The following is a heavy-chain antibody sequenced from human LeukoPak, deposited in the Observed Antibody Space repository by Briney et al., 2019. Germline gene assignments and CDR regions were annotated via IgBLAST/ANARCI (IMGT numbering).Heavy chain of an antibody. Sequence: SETLSLTCTVSGGSISSYYWSWIRQPPGKGLEWIGYIYYSGSTNYNPSLKSRVTISVDTSKNQFSLKLSSVTAADTAVYYCAVDSSGWRTFDYWGRGTLVTVSS. CDR3: AVDSSGWRTFDY. CDR2: IYYSGST. J-gene: IGHJ4*02. V-gene: IGHV4-59*01. D-gene: IGHD6-19*01. CDR1: GGSISSYY.